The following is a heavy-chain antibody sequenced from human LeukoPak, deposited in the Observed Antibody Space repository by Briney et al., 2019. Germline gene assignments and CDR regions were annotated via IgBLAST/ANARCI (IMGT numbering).Heavy chain of an antibody. CDR3: AQDALLRSSGYYLPYFDY. CDR1: GFTFSSYA. J-gene: IGHJ4*02. CDR2: ISWNSGSI. V-gene: IGHV3-9*01. Sequence: PGGSLRLSCAAFGFTFSSYAMSWVRQAPGKGLEWVSGISWNSGSIGYADSVKGRFTISRDNAKNYLYLQMNSLRAEHTASYYCAQDALLRSSGYYLPYFDYWGQGTLVTVSS. D-gene: IGHD3-22*01.